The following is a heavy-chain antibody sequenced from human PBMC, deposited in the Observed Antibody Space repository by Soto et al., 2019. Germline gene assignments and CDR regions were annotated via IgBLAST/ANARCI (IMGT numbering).Heavy chain of an antibody. Sequence: SGPTLVNPTQTLTLTCTFSVFSLSTSGMRVSWIRQPPGKALEWLARIDWDDDEFYSTSLRTRLTISKDTSKNQVVLTMTNMDPVDTATYYCAKTGTDGSWFDPWGQGTLVTVSS. CDR1: VFSLSTSGMR. CDR3: AKTGTDGSWFDP. J-gene: IGHJ5*02. V-gene: IGHV2-70*04. D-gene: IGHD1-1*01. CDR2: IDWDDDE.